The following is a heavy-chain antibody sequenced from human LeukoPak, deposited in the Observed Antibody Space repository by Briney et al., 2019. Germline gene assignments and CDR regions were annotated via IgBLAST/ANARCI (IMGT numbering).Heavy chain of an antibody. J-gene: IGHJ5*02. CDR3: AREYSGSWYGEWFDP. CDR2: ISSSSSYI. V-gene: IGHV3-21*04. D-gene: IGHD6-13*01. CDR1: GFTFSSYS. Sequence: GGSLRLSCAASGFTFSSYSMNWVRQAPGKGLEWVSSISSSSSYIYYADSVKGRFSISRDNAKNSLYLQMNSLRAEDTAVYYCAREYSGSWYGEWFDPWGQGTLVTVSS.